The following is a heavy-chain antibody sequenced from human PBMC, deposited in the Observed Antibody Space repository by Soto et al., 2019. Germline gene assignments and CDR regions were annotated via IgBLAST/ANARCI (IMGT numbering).Heavy chain of an antibody. CDR2: IIPIFGTA. Sequence: QVQLVQSGAEVRKPGSSVRVSCKASGGSFNRHTISWVRQAPGQGLEWMGGIIPIFGTANHSQKFQGRVTIIADESTSTVYMELSSLRSNDTAIYNCARGWGYDSTDYYYAYWCQGTLVIVAA. D-gene: IGHD3-22*01. V-gene: IGHV1-69*01. CDR3: ARGWGYDSTDYYYAY. CDR1: GGSFNRHT. J-gene: IGHJ4*02.